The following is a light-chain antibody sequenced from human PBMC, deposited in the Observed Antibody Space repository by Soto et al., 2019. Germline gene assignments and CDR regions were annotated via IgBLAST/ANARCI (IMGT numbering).Light chain of an antibody. Sequence: QSVLAQPPSASGTPGQRVTISCSGGNSNIGSNTVNWYQQLPGTAPKLLIYSNNQRPSGVPDRFSGSKSGTSASLAISGLQSEDEADYYCAAWDGSLNGHVVFGGGTKVTVL. CDR1: NSNIGSNT. CDR3: AAWDGSLNGHVV. CDR2: SNN. J-gene: IGLJ2*01. V-gene: IGLV1-44*01.